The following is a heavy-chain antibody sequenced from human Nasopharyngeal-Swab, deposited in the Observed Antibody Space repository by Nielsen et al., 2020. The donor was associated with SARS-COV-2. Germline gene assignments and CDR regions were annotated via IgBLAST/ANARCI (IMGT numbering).Heavy chain of an antibody. V-gene: IGHV3-33*01. CDR3: ARDNLDYGDYNPEDYYYYYGMDV. J-gene: IGHJ6*02. CDR1: GFTFSSYG. CDR2: IWYDGSNK. Sequence: GGSLKISCAASGFTFSSYGMHWVRQAPGKGLEWVAVIWYDGSNKYYADSVKGRFTISRDNSKNTLYLQMNSLRAEDTAVYYCARDNLDYGDYNPEDYYYYYGMDVWGQGTTVTVSS. D-gene: IGHD4-17*01.